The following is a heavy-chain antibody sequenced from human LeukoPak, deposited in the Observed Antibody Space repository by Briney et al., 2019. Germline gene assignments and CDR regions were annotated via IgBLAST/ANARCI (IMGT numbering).Heavy chain of an antibody. CDR3: AKGSKQQLALFDY. Sequence: AGGSLRLSCAASGFTFSSYAMSWVRQAPGKGLEWVSAISGSGGSTYYADSVKGRFTISRDNSKNTLYLQMNSLRAEDAAVYYCAKGSKQQLALFDYWGQGTLVTVSS. CDR2: ISGSGGST. V-gene: IGHV3-23*01. J-gene: IGHJ4*02. CDR1: GFTFSSYA. D-gene: IGHD6-13*01.